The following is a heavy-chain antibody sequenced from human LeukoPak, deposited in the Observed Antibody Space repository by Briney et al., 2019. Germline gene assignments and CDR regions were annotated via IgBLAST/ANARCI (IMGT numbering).Heavy chain of an antibody. Sequence: GGSLRLSCAASGFTFNDYAMTWVRQAPGKGLEWVSALSGTGGTTYYADSVKGRFTISRDNSKNTLYLQMNSLRAEDTAVYSCAKAQNSGYYMHFDYGGQGTLVTVSS. V-gene: IGHV3-23*01. CDR3: AKAQNSGYYMHFDY. J-gene: IGHJ4*02. D-gene: IGHD3-22*01. CDR2: LSGTGGTT. CDR1: GFTFNDYA.